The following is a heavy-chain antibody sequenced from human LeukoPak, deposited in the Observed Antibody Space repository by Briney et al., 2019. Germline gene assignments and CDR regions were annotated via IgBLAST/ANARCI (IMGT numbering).Heavy chain of an antibody. CDR3: ARDGPSGYDYSFDY. D-gene: IGHD5-12*01. J-gene: IGHJ4*02. V-gene: IGHV1-69*05. CDR1: GGTFSSYA. Sequence: SVKVSCKASGGTFSSYAISWVRQAPGQGHEWMGGIIPIFGTANYAQKFQGRVTITTDESTSTAYMELSSLRSEDTAVYYCARDGPSGYDYSFDYWGQGTLVTVSS. CDR2: IIPIFGTA.